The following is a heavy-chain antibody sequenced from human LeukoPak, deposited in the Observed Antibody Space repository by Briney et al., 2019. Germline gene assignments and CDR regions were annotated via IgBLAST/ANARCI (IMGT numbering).Heavy chain of an antibody. J-gene: IGHJ6*02. Sequence: LEWVSAISGSGGSTYYADSVKGRFTISRDNSKNTLYLQMNSLRAEDTAVYYCAKDGVGWYYYYYGMDVWGQGTTVTVSS. CDR3: AKDGVGWYYYYYGMDV. V-gene: IGHV3-23*01. D-gene: IGHD6-19*01. CDR2: ISGSGGST.